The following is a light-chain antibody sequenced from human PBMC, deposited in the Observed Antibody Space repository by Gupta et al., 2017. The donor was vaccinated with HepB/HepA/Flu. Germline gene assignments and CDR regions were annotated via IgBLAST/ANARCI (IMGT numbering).Light chain of an antibody. J-gene: IGLJ2*01. CDR3: QVWDTSTVV. V-gene: IGLV3-9*01. CDR2: RDS. Sequence: SYELTQPLSVSVALGQTARSTCGRNNIGDKNVHWYQQKAGQALVLVIYRDSNRPAGIPERFSGSNSGNTATLTITRAQAGDEDDYYWQVWDTSTVVFGGGTKLTVL. CDR1: NIGDKN.